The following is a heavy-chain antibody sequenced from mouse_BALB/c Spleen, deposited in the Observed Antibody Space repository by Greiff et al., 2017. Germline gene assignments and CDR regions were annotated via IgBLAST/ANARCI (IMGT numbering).Heavy chain of an antibody. Sequence: VQLQESGPGLVAPSQSLSITCTVSGFSLTGYGVNWVRQPPGKGLEWLGMIWGDGSTDYNSALKSRLSISKDNSKSQVFLKMNSLQTDDTARYYCARDVYYDYYAMDYWGQGTSVTVSS. V-gene: IGHV2-6-7*01. CDR1: GFSLTGYG. J-gene: IGHJ4*01. CDR3: ARDVYYDYYAMDY. CDR2: IWGDGST. D-gene: IGHD2-1*01.